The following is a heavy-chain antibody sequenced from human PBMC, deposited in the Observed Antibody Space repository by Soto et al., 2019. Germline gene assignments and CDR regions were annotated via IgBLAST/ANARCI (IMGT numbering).Heavy chain of an antibody. CDR2: IIHSEST. CDR3: ARQRPTDGRWEFANYYGMDV. Sequence: PSETLSLTCAVYGGSFSAYYWSWVRQPPGKGLEWIGEIIHSESTKYNRSLKSRVTISVDTYKNQFSLQLSSVTAADTGVYYCARQRPTDGRWEFANYYGMDVWGQGTPVTVSS. V-gene: IGHV4-34*12. D-gene: IGHD1-26*01. CDR1: GGSFSAYY. J-gene: IGHJ6*02.